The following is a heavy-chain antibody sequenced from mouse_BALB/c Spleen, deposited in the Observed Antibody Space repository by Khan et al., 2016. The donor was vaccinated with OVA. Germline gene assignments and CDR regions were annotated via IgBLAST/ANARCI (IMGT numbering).Heavy chain of an antibody. CDR1: GYSITTDYA. Sequence: EVELVESGPGLVKPSQSLSLTCTVTGYSITTDYAWNWIRQFPGNKLEWMGFISYSGNTKYNPSLKSRISITRDTSKNQFFLQLKSVTTEDTARLYCARIYGEDFDYWGQGTTLTVAS. CDR3: ARIYGEDFDY. CDR2: ISYSGNT. V-gene: IGHV3-2*02. J-gene: IGHJ2*01. D-gene: IGHD1-1*01.